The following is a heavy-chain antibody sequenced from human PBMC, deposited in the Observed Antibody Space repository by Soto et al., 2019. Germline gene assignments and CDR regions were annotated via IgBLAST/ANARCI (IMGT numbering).Heavy chain of an antibody. Sequence: QVQLVESGGGVVQPGRSLRLSCAASAFKFSNYGMHWVRQAPGKGLEWVATIWYDGSNKYYGDSVKGRFTISRDNPKNTLYLQMDSTRAEDTAGYYGTREIRSDYFDCWGQGTLVTVSS. CDR3: TREIRSDYFDC. J-gene: IGHJ4*02. CDR2: IWYDGSNK. V-gene: IGHV3-33*01. D-gene: IGHD3-3*01. CDR1: AFKFSNYG.